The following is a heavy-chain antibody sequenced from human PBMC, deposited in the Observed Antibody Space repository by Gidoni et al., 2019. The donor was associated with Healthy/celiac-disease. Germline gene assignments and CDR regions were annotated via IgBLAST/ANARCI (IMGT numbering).Heavy chain of an antibody. V-gene: IGHV4-34*01. D-gene: IGHD3-10*01. CDR3: ARGETSYYGSGSYLSPFDS. J-gene: IGHJ4*02. Sequence: QVTLQKWGAGLLKPSETLSLICAVSGWSFSGHYRSWIRQSPVKGLEWIGEINHSGSTNYHPSLKSRVTMSVDTSKNQFSLQLNSVTAADTAVYYCARGETSYYGSGSYLSPFDSWGQGTLVTVSS. CDR1: GWSFSGHY. CDR2: INHSGST.